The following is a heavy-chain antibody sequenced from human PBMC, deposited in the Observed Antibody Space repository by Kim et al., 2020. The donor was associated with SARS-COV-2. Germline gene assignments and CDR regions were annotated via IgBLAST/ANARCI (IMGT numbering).Heavy chain of an antibody. CDR2: IYYSGST. Sequence: SETLSLTCTVSGGSISSYYWSWIRQPPGKGLEWIGYIYYSGSTNYNPSLKSRVTLSVDTSKNQFSLKLSSVTAADTAVYYCASGRLPPGGRYFDLWGRGTLVTVSS. CDR1: GGSISSYY. V-gene: IGHV4-59*13. J-gene: IGHJ2*01. D-gene: IGHD3-16*01. CDR3: ASGRLPPGGRYFDL.